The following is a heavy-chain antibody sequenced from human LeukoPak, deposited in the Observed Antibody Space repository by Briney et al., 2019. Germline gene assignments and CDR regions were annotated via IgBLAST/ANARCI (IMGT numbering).Heavy chain of an antibody. CDR2: IYHSGST. V-gene: IGHV4-30-2*01. J-gene: IGHJ3*02. CDR1: GGSITSGGYF. D-gene: IGHD2-2*02. CDR3: ARVGWYRSSTSCYTAAFDI. Sequence: SETLSLTCTVSGGSITSGGYFWSWIRQPPGKGLEWIGYIYHSGSTYYNPSLKSRVTISVDRSKNQFSLKLSSVTAADTAVYYCARVGWYRSSTSCYTAAFDIWGQGTMVTVSS.